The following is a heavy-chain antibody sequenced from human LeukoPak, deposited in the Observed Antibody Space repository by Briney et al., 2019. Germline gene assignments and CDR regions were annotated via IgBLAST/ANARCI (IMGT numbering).Heavy chain of an antibody. J-gene: IGHJ6*03. CDR1: GFTVSINY. CDR2: IYSYGTT. Sequence: PGGSLRLSCAASGFTVSINYMSWVRQAPGKGLECVSLIYSYGTTYYPDSVKGRFTISRDKSKNTLYIQMNILRAEDTAVYYCAVYYYGSGSQKRYYYYMDVWGKGTTVTVSS. CDR3: AVYYYGSGSQKRYYYYMDV. V-gene: IGHV3-53*01. D-gene: IGHD3-10*01.